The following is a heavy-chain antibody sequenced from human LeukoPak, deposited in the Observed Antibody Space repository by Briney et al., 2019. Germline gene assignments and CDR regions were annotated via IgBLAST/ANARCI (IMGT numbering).Heavy chain of an antibody. Sequence: GGSLRLSCAPSGFTFSSYAMHWVRQAPGKGLEWVAVISYDGSNKYYADSVKGRFTISRDNSKNTLYLQMNSLRAEDTAVYYCARDYDYRGWPRRDYYYYMDVWGKGTTVTVSS. CDR3: ARDYDYRGWPRRDYYYYMDV. D-gene: IGHD3-16*01. J-gene: IGHJ6*03. CDR2: ISYDGSNK. CDR1: GFTFSSYA. V-gene: IGHV3-30*04.